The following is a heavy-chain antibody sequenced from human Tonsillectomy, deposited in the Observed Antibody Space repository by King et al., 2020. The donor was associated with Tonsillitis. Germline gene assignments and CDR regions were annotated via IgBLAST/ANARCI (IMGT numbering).Heavy chain of an antibody. D-gene: IGHD3-22*01. V-gene: IGHV3-30*18. CDR3: AKALGDYYDSSGYFDY. Sequence: VQLVESGGGVVQPGRSLRLSCAASGFTFSSYDMHWVRQAPGKGLEWVAVISFDGNNKYYADSVKGRFTISRDNSRNTLYLRMNSLTAEDTAVYYCAKALGDYYDSSGYFDYGGQGALVTVSS. CDR1: GFTFSSYD. J-gene: IGHJ4*02. CDR2: ISFDGNNK.